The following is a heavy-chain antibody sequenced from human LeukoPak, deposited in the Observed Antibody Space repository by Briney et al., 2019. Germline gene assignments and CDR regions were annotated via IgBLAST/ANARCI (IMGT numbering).Heavy chain of an antibody. Sequence: PGGSLRLSCAASGFTFSSYAMSWVRQAPGKGLEWVSAISGSGGSTYYADPVKGRFTISRDNSKNTLYLQMNSLRAEDTAVYYCAKSDWGYSYGPFDYWGQGTLVTVSS. V-gene: IGHV3-23*01. CDR1: GFTFSSYA. CDR2: ISGSGGST. J-gene: IGHJ4*02. CDR3: AKSDWGYSYGPFDY. D-gene: IGHD5-18*01.